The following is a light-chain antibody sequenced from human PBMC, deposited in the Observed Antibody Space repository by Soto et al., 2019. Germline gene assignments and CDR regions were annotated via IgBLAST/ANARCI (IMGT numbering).Light chain of an antibody. V-gene: IGKV3-15*01. J-gene: IGKJ3*01. CDR1: QSVRSN. CDR3: QQYGTAPLT. Sequence: EIVMTQSPVTLSVSPGERATLSCRASQSVRSNLAWYQQKPGQAPRLLMYDASTRATGIPARFSGSGSGTEFTLTISSLQSEDFAVYYCQQYGTAPLTFGPGTKVDIK. CDR2: DAS.